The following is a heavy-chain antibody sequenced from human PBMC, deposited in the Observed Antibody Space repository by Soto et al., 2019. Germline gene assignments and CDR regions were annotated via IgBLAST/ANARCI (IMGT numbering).Heavy chain of an antibody. CDR2: INAGNGNT. V-gene: IGHV1-3*05. Sequence: QVQLVQSGAEEKKPGASVKVSCKASGYTFTGYAMHWVRQAPGQRLEWMGWINAGNGNTKYSQKFQGRVTITRDTSASTADMELSSLRSDDTAVYYCARAVAVAADFDYWGQGTLVTVSS. J-gene: IGHJ4*02. CDR1: GYTFTGYA. D-gene: IGHD6-19*01. CDR3: ARAVAVAADFDY.